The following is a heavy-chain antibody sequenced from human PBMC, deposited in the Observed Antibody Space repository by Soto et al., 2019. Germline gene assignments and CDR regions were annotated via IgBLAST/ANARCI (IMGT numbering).Heavy chain of an antibody. D-gene: IGHD4-17*01. J-gene: IGHJ6*02. CDR2: MNPNSGNT. CDR3: ASYDYGGNSEPWYYYYYGMDV. V-gene: IGHV1-8*01. CDR1: GYTFTSYD. Sequence: QVQLVQSGAEVKKPGASVKVSCKASGYTFTSYDINWVRQATGQGLEWMGWMNPNSGNTGYAQKFQGRVTMTRNTSISTAYMELSSLRSEDTAVYYCASYDYGGNSEPWYYYYYGMDVWGQGTTVTVSS.